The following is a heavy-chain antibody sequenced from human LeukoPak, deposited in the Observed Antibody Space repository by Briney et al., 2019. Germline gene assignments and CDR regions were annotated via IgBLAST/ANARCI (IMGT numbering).Heavy chain of an antibody. CDR1: GFTCSKYW. V-gene: IGHV3-7*04. CDR3: ARGSGGNIPFDN. J-gene: IGHJ4*02. CDR2: IKEDGSEK. Sequence: AGGSLRLSCAASGFTCSKYWMSWVRQAPGKGLEWVANIKEDGSEKYYVDSVKGRFTISRDNAKNSLYLQMNSLRDEDTAVYYCARGSGGNIPFDNWGQGTLVTVSS. D-gene: IGHD2-15*01.